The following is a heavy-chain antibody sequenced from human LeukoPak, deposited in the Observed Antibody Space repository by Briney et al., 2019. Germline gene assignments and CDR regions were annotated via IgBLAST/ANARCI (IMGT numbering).Heavy chain of an antibody. Sequence: PSETLSLTCTVSGGSISSYYWSWIRQPPGKGLEWIGYIYYSGSTNYNPSLKSRVTISVDTSKNQFSLKQSSVTAADTAVYYCARAIVGTVTTTFDYWGQGTLVTVSS. V-gene: IGHV4-59*01. D-gene: IGHD4-11*01. CDR3: ARAIVGTVTTTFDY. CDR2: IYYSGST. CDR1: GGSISSYY. J-gene: IGHJ4*02.